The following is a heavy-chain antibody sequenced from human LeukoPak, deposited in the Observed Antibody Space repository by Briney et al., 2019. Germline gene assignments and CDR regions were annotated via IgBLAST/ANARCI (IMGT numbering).Heavy chain of an antibody. CDR2: IIPIFGTA. V-gene: IGHV1-69*13. CDR3: ARAYCSGGSCYSEHFDY. CDR1: GYTFTSHD. Sequence: SVKVSCKASGYTFTSHDINWIRQATGQGLEWMGGIIPIFGTANYAQKFQGRVTITADESTSTAYMELSSLRSEDTAVYYCARAYCSGGSCYSEHFDYWGQGTLVTVSS. J-gene: IGHJ4*02. D-gene: IGHD2-15*01.